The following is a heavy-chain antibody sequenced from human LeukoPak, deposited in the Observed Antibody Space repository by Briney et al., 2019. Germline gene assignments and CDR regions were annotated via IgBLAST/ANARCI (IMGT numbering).Heavy chain of an antibody. CDR3: ASAALVNTNWYYFDY. Sequence: GASVKVSCKASGYTFISYDINWVRQATGQGLEWMGWMNPNSGNTGYAQKFQGRVTMTRNTSISTAYRELSSLRSEDTAVYYCASAALVNTNWYYFDYWGQGTLVTVSS. D-gene: IGHD1-1*01. CDR2: MNPNSGNT. CDR1: GYTFISYD. J-gene: IGHJ4*02. V-gene: IGHV1-8*01.